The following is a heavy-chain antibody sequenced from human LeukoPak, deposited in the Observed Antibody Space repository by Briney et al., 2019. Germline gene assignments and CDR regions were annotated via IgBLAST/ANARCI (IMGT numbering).Heavy chain of an antibody. V-gene: IGHV3-15*07. CDR3: AKANLDGYNTFDY. Sequence: GGSLRLSCAASGFTFSGAWMNWVGRAPGKGLEWVGRIKSETDGGTTDYAAPVKGTFTISRDDSENTLYLQMDSLRAEDTAVYYCAKANLDGYNTFDYWGQGTLVTVSS. D-gene: IGHD5-24*01. J-gene: IGHJ4*02. CDR1: GFTFSGAW. CDR2: IKSETDGGTT.